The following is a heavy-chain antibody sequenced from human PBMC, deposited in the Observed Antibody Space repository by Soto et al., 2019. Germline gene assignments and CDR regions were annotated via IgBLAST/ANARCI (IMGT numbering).Heavy chain of an antibody. V-gene: IGHV4-39*01. CDR2: IYYSGTT. CDR1: GGSISSNSYY. J-gene: IGHJ4*02. Sequence: SETLSLTCTVSGGSISSNSYYWAWIRQPPGKGLEWIGSIYYSGTTFYSPSLKSRVTISVDTSKNQFSLKLTSVTAADTAVYYCARRVKVATIDYWGQGILVTVSS. D-gene: IGHD5-12*01. CDR3: ARRVKVATIDY.